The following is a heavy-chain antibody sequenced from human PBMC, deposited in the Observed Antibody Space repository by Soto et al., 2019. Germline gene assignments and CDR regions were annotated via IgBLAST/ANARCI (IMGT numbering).Heavy chain of an antibody. D-gene: IGHD2-15*01. Sequence: ASVKVSCKASGYLFTAYSMHWVRLAPGQGLEWMGVVNPSGGSTKYAQNFQGRVAMTRDTSTTTIYMELSSLRSDDTAIYYCAREENCSGGTCYSEYFHRWGQGTLVTVS. J-gene: IGHJ1*01. CDR2: VNPSGGST. V-gene: IGHV1-46*01. CDR1: GYLFTAYS. CDR3: AREENCSGGTCYSEYFHR.